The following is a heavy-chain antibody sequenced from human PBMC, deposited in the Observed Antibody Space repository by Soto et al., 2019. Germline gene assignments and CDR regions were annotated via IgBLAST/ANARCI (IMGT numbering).Heavy chain of an antibody. J-gene: IGHJ6*03. CDR2: ISYDGSNK. CDR1: GFTFSSYG. Sequence: GGSLRLSCAASGFTFSSYGMHWVRQAPGKGLEWVAVISYDGSNKYYADSVKGRFTISRDNSKNTLYLQMNSLRAEDTAVYYCAKEGQGGDSLYYYYYMDVWGKGTTVTVSS. V-gene: IGHV3-30*18. CDR3: AKEGQGGDSLYYYYYMDV. D-gene: IGHD4-17*01.